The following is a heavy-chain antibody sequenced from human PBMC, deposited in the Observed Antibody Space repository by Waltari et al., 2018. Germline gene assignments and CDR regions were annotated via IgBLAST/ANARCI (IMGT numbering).Heavy chain of an antibody. V-gene: IGHV3-9*01. J-gene: IGHJ6*02. CDR3: AKDIGGSWPPAYYYGMDV. CDR1: RFTFDDYA. D-gene: IGHD2-15*01. Sequence: EVQLVESGGGLVQPGRSLRLSCAASRFTFDDYAMHWVRQAPGKGLEWVSGISWNIGSIVYADSVKGRFTISRDNAKNFLYLQMNSLRAEDTALYYCAKDIGGSWPPAYYYGMDVWGQGTTVTVSS. CDR2: ISWNIGSI.